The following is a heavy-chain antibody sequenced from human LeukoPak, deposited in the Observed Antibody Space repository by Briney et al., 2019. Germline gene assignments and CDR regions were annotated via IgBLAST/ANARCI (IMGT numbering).Heavy chain of an antibody. J-gene: IGHJ4*02. Sequence: PSETLSLTCTVSGGSISRDYWSWVRQPPGKGLEWIGYIYYIGSTNYNPSLKSRVTISVDTSKNQFSLKLSSVTAADTAVYYCARHSSGWYFDYWGQGTLVTVSS. D-gene: IGHD6-19*01. V-gene: IGHV4-59*01. CDR1: GGSISRDY. CDR2: IYYIGST. CDR3: ARHSSGWYFDY.